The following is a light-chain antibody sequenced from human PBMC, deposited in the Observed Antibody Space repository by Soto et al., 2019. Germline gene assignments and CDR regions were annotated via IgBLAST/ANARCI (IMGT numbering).Light chain of an antibody. CDR3: QQSDSWPRT. J-gene: IGKJ1*01. Sequence: PEERATLSCRASQGIGDTLAWYQHKPGQTPRLLIYDTSTRATGVPARFSGSGSGTEFTLTISSLQSEDFAVYYCQQSDSWPRTFGQGTKVDIK. CDR1: QGIGDT. V-gene: IGKV3-15*01. CDR2: DTS.